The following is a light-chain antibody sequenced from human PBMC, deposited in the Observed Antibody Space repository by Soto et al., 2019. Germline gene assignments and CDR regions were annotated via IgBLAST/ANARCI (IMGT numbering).Light chain of an antibody. CDR1: QSIKNNY. Sequence: ETVLTQSAGTLSLCPGESATLSCRASQSIKNNYLRWYQQKPGQAPRLLIYGASDRATGIPDRFSGSGSGTDFTLTISRLEPEDCAVYYCQQYSYSPRTFGQGTKVEIK. CDR3: QQYSYSPRT. V-gene: IGKV3-20*01. J-gene: IGKJ1*01. CDR2: GAS.